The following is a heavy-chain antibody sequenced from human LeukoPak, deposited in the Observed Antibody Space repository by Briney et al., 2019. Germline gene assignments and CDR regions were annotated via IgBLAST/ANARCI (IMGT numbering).Heavy chain of an antibody. V-gene: IGHV3-23*01. D-gene: IGHD5-18*01. Sequence: GSLRLSCAASGFTFSSYAMSWVRQAPGKGLEWASAISGSGGSTYYADSVKGRFTISRDNSKNTPYLQMNSLRAEDTAVYYCAKDSGYSYGYVDYWGQGTLVTVSS. CDR2: ISGSGGST. CDR1: GFTFSSYA. J-gene: IGHJ4*02. CDR3: AKDSGYSYGYVDY.